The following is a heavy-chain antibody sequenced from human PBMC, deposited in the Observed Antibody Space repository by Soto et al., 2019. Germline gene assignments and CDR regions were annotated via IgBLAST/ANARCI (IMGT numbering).Heavy chain of an antibody. CDR1: GFTFSSYS. V-gene: IGHV3-21*01. D-gene: IGHD3-3*01. CDR2: ISSSSSYI. J-gene: IGHJ6*03. CDR3: ARGWYDFWSGYYYYYYMDV. Sequence: GGSLRLSCAASGFTFSSYSMNWVRQAPGKGLEWVSSISSSSSYIYYADSVKGRFTISRDNAKNSLYLQMNSLRAEDTAVYYCARGWYDFWSGYYYYYYMDVWGKGTTVTVSS.